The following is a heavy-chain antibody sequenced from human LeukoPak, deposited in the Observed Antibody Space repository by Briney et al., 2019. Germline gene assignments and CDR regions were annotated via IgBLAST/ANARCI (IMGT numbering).Heavy chain of an antibody. J-gene: IGHJ6*02. CDR3: ESYYYYYGMAV. CDR2: ISHSGST. CDR1: GGSFSDYF. V-gene: IGHV4-34*01. Sequence: PSETLSLTCAVYGGSFSDYFWSWIRQPPGKGLEWIGEISHSGSTTYNPSLKSRVTISVDTSKNQFSLRLSSVTAADTAVYYRESYYYYYGMAVWGQGTTVTVSS.